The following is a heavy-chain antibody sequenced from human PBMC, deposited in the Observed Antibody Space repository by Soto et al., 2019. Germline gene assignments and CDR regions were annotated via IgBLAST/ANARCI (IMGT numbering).Heavy chain of an antibody. CDR3: TRGTGVSYDWERNEY. Sequence: ASVKVSCKASGYTFTSFDINWVRQATGQGLEWMGWMNPNSGNTGYAQKFQARVTMTRDTSISTAYMELSSLRSEDTAVYYCTRGTGVSYDWERNEYWGQGTLVTVSS. CDR1: GYTFTSFD. V-gene: IGHV1-8*01. J-gene: IGHJ4*02. D-gene: IGHD5-18*01. CDR2: MNPNSGNT.